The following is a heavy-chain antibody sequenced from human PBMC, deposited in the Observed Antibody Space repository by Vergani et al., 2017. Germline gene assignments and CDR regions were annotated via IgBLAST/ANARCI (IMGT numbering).Heavy chain of an antibody. CDR1: GGTFSSYA. CDR3: TRGWYYDSIAYWAY. D-gene: IGHD3-22*01. Sequence: QVQLVQSGAEVKKPGSSVKVSCKASGGTFSSYAITWVRQAPGQGLEWVGGIIPFFDATNYAQNFQGRVTITADESTSTAYMELSSLRSGDTAVYYCTRGWYYDSIAYWAYWGQGTLVTVSS. CDR2: IIPFFDAT. V-gene: IGHV1-69*12. J-gene: IGHJ4*02.